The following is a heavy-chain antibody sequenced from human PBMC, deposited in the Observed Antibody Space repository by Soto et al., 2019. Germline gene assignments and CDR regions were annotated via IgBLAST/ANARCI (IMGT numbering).Heavy chain of an antibody. CDR1: GFTFDDYA. V-gene: IGHV3-9*01. CDR3: AKDPGYSYGNSGVYFDY. D-gene: IGHD5-18*01. CDR2: ISWNSGSI. J-gene: IGHJ4*02. Sequence: EVQLVESGGGLVQPGRSLRLSCAASGFTFDDYAMHWVRQAPGKGLEWVSGISWNSGSIGYADSVKGRFTISRDNAKKSLYLQMNSLRAEDTALYYCAKDPGYSYGNSGVYFDYWGQGTLVTVSS.